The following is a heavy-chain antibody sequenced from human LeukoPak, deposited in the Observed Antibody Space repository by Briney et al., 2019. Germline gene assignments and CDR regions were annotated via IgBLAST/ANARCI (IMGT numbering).Heavy chain of an antibody. Sequence: PSETLSLTCAVYGGSFSGYYWSWIRQPPGKGLEWIGEINHSGSTTYNPSLKSRVTISVDTSKNQFSLKLSSVTAADTAVYYCARGQKENDYWGQGTLVTVSS. CDR2: INHSGST. J-gene: IGHJ4*02. V-gene: IGHV4-34*01. CDR3: ARGQKENDY. CDR1: GGSFSGYY.